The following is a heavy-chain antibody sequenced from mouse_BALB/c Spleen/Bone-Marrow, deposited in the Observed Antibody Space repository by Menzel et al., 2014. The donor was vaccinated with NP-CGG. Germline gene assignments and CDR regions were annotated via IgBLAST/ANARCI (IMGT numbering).Heavy chain of an antibody. J-gene: IGHJ3*01. Sequence: QVQLQQSGAELAKPGASVKMSCKASGYTFTSYWMHWVKQRPGQGLEWIGYINPSTGYTEYNQKFKVKATLTADKSSSREYMQLSSLTSEDSAVYCCTRGFFGNNFDSWGQGTLVTVSA. CDR3: TRGFFGNNFDS. D-gene: IGHD1-1*01. CDR2: INPSTGYT. V-gene: IGHV1-7*01. CDR1: GYTFTSYW.